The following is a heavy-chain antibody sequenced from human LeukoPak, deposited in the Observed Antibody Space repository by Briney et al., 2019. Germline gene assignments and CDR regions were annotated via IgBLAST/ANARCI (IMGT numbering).Heavy chain of an antibody. CDR3: ARSRAVADTSYFDY. Sequence: GASVKVSCKASGYTFTSYGISWVRQAPGQGLEWMGWISAYNGNTNYAQKLQGRVTMTTDTSTSTAYMELRSLRSDDTAVYYCARSRAVADTSYFDYWGQGTLVTVSS. V-gene: IGHV1-18*01. CDR2: ISAYNGNT. J-gene: IGHJ4*02. CDR1: GYTFTSYG. D-gene: IGHD6-19*01.